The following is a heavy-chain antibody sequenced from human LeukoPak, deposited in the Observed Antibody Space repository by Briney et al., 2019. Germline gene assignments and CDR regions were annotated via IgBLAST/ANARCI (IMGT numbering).Heavy chain of an antibody. Sequence: TGGSLRLSCAASGFTFSNYGMHWVRQAPGKGLEWVAVISYDGSNKYYADSVKGRFTLSRDNSKNTSYLQLNSLRAEDTAVYYCAKDYSDSSGYLDYWGQGTLVTVSS. J-gene: IGHJ4*02. CDR3: AKDYSDSSGYLDY. CDR1: GFTFSNYG. CDR2: ISYDGSNK. V-gene: IGHV3-30*18. D-gene: IGHD3-22*01.